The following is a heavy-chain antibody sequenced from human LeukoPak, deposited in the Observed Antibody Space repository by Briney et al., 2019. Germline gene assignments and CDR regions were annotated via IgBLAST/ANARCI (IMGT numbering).Heavy chain of an antibody. CDR2: IHYTGTT. J-gene: IGHJ4*02. D-gene: IGHD3-10*01. CDR3: ARDGAVSGSFHS. V-gene: IGHV4-31*03. Sequence: PSGTLSLTCSVSGGSISRGEYYWTWIRQHPGKGLEWIGYIHYTGTTYYNPSLQSRLTISIDTSKNQFSLKLSSMTAADTVLYYCARDGAVSGSFHSWGLGSLVTVSS. CDR1: GGSISRGEYY.